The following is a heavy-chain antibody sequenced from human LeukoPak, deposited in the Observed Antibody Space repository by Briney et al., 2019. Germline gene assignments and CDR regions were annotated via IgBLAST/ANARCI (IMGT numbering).Heavy chain of an antibody. Sequence: PSETLSLTCTVSGVSISSSNSYWGWIRQPPGKGLEWIGSIYYSGSTYYNPSLKSRVTISVDTSKNQFSLKLSSVTAADTAVYYCARAIRWSYFDYWGQGTLVTVSS. CDR3: ARAIRWSYFDY. D-gene: IGHD3-10*01. J-gene: IGHJ4*02. CDR2: IYYSGST. CDR1: GVSISSSNSY. V-gene: IGHV4-39*07.